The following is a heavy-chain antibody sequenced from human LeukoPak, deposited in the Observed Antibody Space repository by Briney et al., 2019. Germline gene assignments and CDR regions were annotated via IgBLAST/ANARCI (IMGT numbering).Heavy chain of an antibody. CDR1: GFTFSSYA. J-gene: IGHJ6*03. CDR2: ISYDGSNK. CDR3: ASVGKYYYYYMDV. V-gene: IGHV3-30*04. D-gene: IGHD7-27*01. Sequence: GGSLRPSCAASGFTFSSYAMHWVRQAPGKGLEWVAVISYDGSNKYYADSVKGRFTISRDNSKNTLYLQMNSLRAEDTAVYYCASVGKYYYYYMDVWGKGTTVTVSS.